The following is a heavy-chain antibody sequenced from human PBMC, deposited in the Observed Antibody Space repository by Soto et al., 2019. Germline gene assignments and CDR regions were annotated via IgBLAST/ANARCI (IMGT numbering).Heavy chain of an antibody. CDR1: GFTFSDYY. CDR3: ARSRRYYYDSSGYRDYNYYYGMDV. J-gene: IGHJ6*02. CDR2: ISSSGSTI. Sequence: PGGSLRLSCAASGFTFSDYYMSWIRQAPGKGLEWVSYISSSGSTIYYADSVKGRFTISRDNAKNSLYLQMNSLRAEDTAVYYCARSRRYYYDSSGYRDYNYYYGMDVWGQGTTVTVSS. V-gene: IGHV3-11*01. D-gene: IGHD3-22*01.